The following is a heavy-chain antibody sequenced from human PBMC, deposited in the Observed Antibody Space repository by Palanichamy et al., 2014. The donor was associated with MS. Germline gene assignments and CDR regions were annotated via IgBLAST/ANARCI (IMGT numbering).Heavy chain of an antibody. CDR2: IYPGDSDT. CDR3: ARNLGRCSGPDCHGWGGFDM. J-gene: IGHJ3*02. D-gene: IGHD2-15*01. Sequence: EVQLVQSGAEVKKPGESLKISCKISGYKFSNYWVAWVRQMPGKGLEYMGIIYPGDSDTRYSSSFRGRVTISADNSVSAVYLQWNTLKASDSAIYYCARNLGRCSGPDCHGWGGFDMWGQGTMVTVSS. CDR1: GYKFSNYW. V-gene: IGHV5-51*01.